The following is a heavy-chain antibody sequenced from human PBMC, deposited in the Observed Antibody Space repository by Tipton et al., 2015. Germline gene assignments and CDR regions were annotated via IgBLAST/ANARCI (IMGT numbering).Heavy chain of an antibody. J-gene: IGHJ3*02. CDR3: ARRVRNGVLDI. CDR2: TYYRSKWYN. D-gene: IGHD2-8*01. V-gene: IGHV6-1*01. Sequence: GLVKPSQTLSLTCAISGDSVSSNTATWNWIGQSPSRGLEWLGRTYYRSKWYNDYAESVKGRITISPDTSKNQFSLQLNSVTPEDTAVYYCARRVRNGVLDIWGRGTVVTASS. CDR1: GDSVSSNTAT.